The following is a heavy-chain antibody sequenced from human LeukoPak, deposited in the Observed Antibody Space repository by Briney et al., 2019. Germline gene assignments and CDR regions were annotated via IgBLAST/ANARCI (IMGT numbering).Heavy chain of an antibody. CDR1: GYTFAGYH. CDR3: ARGSRVAAGGTGWFDP. V-gene: IGHV1-2*02. D-gene: IGHD6-13*01. Sequence: ASVRVSCKASGYTFAGYHMHWVRQAPAQGLVCMGWINANSGDTKYAQKFQGRVTMTRDTSITTAYMELNKLTSDDTAVYYCARGSRVAAGGTGWFDPWGQGTLVTVSS. J-gene: IGHJ5*02. CDR2: INANSGDT.